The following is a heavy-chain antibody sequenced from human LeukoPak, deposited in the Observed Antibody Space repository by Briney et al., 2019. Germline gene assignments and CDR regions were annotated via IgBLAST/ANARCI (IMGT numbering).Heavy chain of an antibody. CDR3: ARLQYYLPGSSLYYFDY. CDR2: INHSGST. D-gene: IGHD3-10*01. CDR1: GGSFSGYY. V-gene: IGHV4-34*01. J-gene: IGHJ4*02. Sequence: PSETLSLTCAVYGGSFSGYYWSWIRQPPGKGLEWIGEINHSGSTNYNPSLKSRVTMSLDTSKNQFSLKLSSVTAADTAVYYRARLQYYLPGSSLYYFDYWGQGTLVTVSS.